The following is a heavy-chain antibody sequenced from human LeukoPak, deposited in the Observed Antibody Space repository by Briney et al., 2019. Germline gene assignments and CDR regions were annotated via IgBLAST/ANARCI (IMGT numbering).Heavy chain of an antibody. D-gene: IGHD1-20*01. V-gene: IGHV3-74*01. CDR2: VNSDGSTT. CDR1: GFTFSDYW. J-gene: IGHJ4*01. Sequence: GGSLRLSCAASGFTFSDYWMHWVRQAPGKGLVWVSRVNSDGSTTTHADSVKGRFTISRDNAKNTLYLQMNSLRAEDTAVYYCESIITEIPNWGQGTLITVSS. CDR3: ESIITEIPN.